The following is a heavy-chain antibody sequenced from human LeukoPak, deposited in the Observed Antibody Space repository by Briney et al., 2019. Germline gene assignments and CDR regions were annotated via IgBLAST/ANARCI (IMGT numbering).Heavy chain of an antibody. D-gene: IGHD3-22*01. CDR3: ARTHSSGYYYYYYYMDV. V-gene: IGHV1-2*02. CDR2: INPNSGGT. J-gene: IGHJ6*03. CDR1: GGTFSSYA. Sequence: ASVKVSCKASGGTFSSYAISWVRQAPGQGLEWMGWINPNSGGTNYAQKFQGRVTMTRDTSISTAYMELSRLRSDDTAVYYCARTHSSGYYYYYYYMDVWGKGTTVTVSS.